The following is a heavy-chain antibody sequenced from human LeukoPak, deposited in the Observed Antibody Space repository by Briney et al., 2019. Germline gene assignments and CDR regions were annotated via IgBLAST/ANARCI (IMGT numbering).Heavy chain of an antibody. D-gene: IGHD1-26*01. Sequence: PGGSLRLSCAASGFTFSSYGMHWVRQAPGKGLEWVSVIYSGGSTYYADSVKGRFTISRDNSKNTLYLQMNSLRAEDTAVYYCARVLQVGATRDYWGQGTLVTVSS. CDR1: GFTFSSYG. CDR2: IYSGGST. CDR3: ARVLQVGATRDY. V-gene: IGHV3-66*01. J-gene: IGHJ4*02.